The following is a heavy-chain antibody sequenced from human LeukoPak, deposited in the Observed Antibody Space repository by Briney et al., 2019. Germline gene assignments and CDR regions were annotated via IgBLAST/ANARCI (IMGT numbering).Heavy chain of an antibody. J-gene: IGHJ4*02. CDR1: GYSFTDYF. CDR2: INPNSGGT. D-gene: IGHD2-15*01. CDR3: ARGGGGRAY. Sequence: SSVKLSCKASGYSFTDYFIHWVRQAPGPGLEWMGVINPNSGGTNYAQKFQGRVTITRDTSIRTAYMELTSLTSEDMAVYFCARGGGGRAYWGPGTLVTVSS. V-gene: IGHV1-2*02.